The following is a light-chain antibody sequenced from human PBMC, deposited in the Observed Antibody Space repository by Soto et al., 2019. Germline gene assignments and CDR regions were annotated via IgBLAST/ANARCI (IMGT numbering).Light chain of an antibody. CDR3: AAWGERLNGYV. Sequence: VLTQPPSASGTPGQRVTISCSGTRSNIGSNTVNWYRLLPGTAPELLMYSNNQRPSGVPGRFSASKSGTSASLAISGLHSEDESDYYCAAWGERLNGYVFRNGTTVT. V-gene: IGLV1-44*01. J-gene: IGLJ1*01. CDR1: RSNIGSNT. CDR2: SNN.